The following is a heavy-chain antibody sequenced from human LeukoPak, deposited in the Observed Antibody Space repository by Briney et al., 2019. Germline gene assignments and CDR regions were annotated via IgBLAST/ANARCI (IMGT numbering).Heavy chain of an antibody. CDR3: PRRDSGFEFFDY. V-gene: IGHV5-51*01. Sequence: GESLKISCKGSGYSFTNYWIGWVRQMPGKGLEWMGIIYPGDSDTRYSPSFQGQVTISADKSFNTAYLQWSSLRASDTAMYYCPRRDSGFEFFDYWGQGTLVTVSS. CDR1: GYSFTNYW. J-gene: IGHJ4*02. D-gene: IGHD5-12*01. CDR2: IYPGDSDT.